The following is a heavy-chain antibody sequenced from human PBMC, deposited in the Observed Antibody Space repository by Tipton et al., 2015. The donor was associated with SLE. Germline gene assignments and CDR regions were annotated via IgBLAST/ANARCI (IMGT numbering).Heavy chain of an antibody. CDR2: IYYHGRT. V-gene: IGHV4-59*08. CDR3: ARQTTEAGVVGYFFDY. D-gene: IGHD6-19*01. J-gene: IGHJ4*02. Sequence: LRLSCTVSGGSIDTYFWSWIRQPPGKGLEWIGYIYYHGRTSYNPSLESRVTMSVDMSKNQFSLNLNSVTAADTAVYFCARQTTEAGVVGYFFDYWGQGTLVTVPS. CDR1: GGSIDTYF.